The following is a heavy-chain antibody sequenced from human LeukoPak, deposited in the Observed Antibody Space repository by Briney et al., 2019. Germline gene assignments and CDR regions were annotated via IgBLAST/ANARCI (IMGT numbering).Heavy chain of an antibody. Sequence: ASVKVSCKASGYTFTGYYMHWVRQAPGQGLGWMGWINPNSGGTNYAQKFQGRVTMTRDTSISTAYMELSRLRSDDTAVYYCARDQQLIGDAFDIWGQGTMVTVSS. V-gene: IGHV1-2*02. CDR3: ARDQQLIGDAFDI. CDR1: GYTFTGYY. J-gene: IGHJ3*02. CDR2: INPNSGGT. D-gene: IGHD6-13*01.